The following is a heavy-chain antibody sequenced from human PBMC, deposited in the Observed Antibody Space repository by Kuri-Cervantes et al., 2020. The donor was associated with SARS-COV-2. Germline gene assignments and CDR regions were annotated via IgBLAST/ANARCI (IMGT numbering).Heavy chain of an antibody. Sequence: SETLSLTCAVYGGPFSDYYWSWIRQPPGKGLEWIGEINHSGSTNYNPSLKSRVTISVDTSKNQFSLKLSSVTAADTAVYYCARGTYCSSTSCYTRGGRYNWFDPWGQGTLVTVSS. V-gene: IGHV4-34*01. D-gene: IGHD2-2*02. J-gene: IGHJ5*02. CDR1: GGPFSDYY. CDR3: ARGTYCSSTSCYTRGGRYNWFDP. CDR2: INHSGST.